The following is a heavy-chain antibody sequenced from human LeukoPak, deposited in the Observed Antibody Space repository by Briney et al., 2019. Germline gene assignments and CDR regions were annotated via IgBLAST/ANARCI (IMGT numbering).Heavy chain of an antibody. CDR3: ARGSPHYDILTGYYFGY. CDR1: GGTFSSYA. Sequence: GASVKVSCKASGGTFSSYAISWVRQAPGQGLEWMGGIIPIFGTANYAQKFQGRVTITADKSTSTDYMELSSLRTEDTAVYYCARGSPHYDILTGYYFGYWGQGTLVTVSS. V-gene: IGHV1-69*06. J-gene: IGHJ4*02. CDR2: IIPIFGTA. D-gene: IGHD3-9*01.